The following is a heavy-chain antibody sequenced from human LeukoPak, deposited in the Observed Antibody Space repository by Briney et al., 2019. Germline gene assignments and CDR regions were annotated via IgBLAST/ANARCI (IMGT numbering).Heavy chain of an antibody. Sequence: SETQSLTCAVSGGSISSSNWWSWVRQPPGKGLEWIGEIYHSGGTNYNPSVKSRITIAVDKSKNQFSLKLSSVTAADTAVYYCARERSGSEIFARSFDIWGQGTMVTVSA. CDR3: ARERSGSEIFARSFDI. D-gene: IGHD3-3*01. J-gene: IGHJ3*02. V-gene: IGHV4-4*02. CDR2: IYHSGGT. CDR1: GGSISSSNW.